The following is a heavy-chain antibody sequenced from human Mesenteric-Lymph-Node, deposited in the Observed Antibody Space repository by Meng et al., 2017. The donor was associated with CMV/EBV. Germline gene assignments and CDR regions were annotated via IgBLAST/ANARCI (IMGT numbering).Heavy chain of an antibody. CDR3: ARHQRWLKSEGGFNY. CDR2: INHSGSI. D-gene: IGHD4-23*01. Sequence: QLRPQQWGAGLLKPSEPLSLTCAVYGGSFSGSYWSWIRQPPGKGLEWIGEINHSGSINYNPSLKSRVTISVDTSKNQFSLKLSSVTAADTAVYYCARHQRWLKSEGGFNYWGQGTLVTVSS. CDR1: GGSFSGSY. J-gene: IGHJ4*02. V-gene: IGHV4-34*01.